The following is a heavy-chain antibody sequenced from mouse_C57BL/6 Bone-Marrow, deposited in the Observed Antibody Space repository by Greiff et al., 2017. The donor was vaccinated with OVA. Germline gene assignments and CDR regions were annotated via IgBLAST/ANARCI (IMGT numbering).Heavy chain of an antibody. CDR2: INPGSGGT. D-gene: IGHD1-1*01. J-gene: IGHJ2*01. CDR3: ARSYYGSRIFDY. Sequence: QVHVKQSGAELVRPGTSVKVSCKASGYAFTNYLIEWVKQRPGQGLEWIGVINPGSGGTNYNEKFKGKATLTADKSSSTAYMQLSSLTSEDSAVYFCARSYYGSRIFDYWGQGTTLTVSS. CDR1: GYAFTNYL. V-gene: IGHV1-54*01.